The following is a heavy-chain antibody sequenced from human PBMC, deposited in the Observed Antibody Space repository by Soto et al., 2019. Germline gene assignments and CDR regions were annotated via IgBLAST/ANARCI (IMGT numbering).Heavy chain of an antibody. CDR3: ARGLHKVYLVATIPYAFDI. V-gene: IGHV4-34*01. CDR1: GGSFSGYY. CDR2: INHSGST. J-gene: IGHJ3*02. D-gene: IGHD5-12*01. Sequence: SETLSLTCAVYGGSFSGYYWSWIRQPPGKGLEWIGEINHSGSTNYNPSLKSRVTISVDTSKNQFSLKLSSVTAADTAVYYCARGLHKVYLVATIPYAFDIWGQGTMVTVSS.